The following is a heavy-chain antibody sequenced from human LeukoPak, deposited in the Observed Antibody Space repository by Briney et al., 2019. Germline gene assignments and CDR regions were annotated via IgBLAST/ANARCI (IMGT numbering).Heavy chain of an antibody. J-gene: IGHJ4*02. CDR3: VKGRISEDGLDF. Sequence: GGSLRLSCAASGFSFSRSAMTWVRQTPGKGLDWVSSISSSGNTYYADSVKGRFTISRDNSKNMLYLQMNSLRAEDTAVYYCVKGRISEDGLDFWGQGTLVTVSS. V-gene: IGHV3-23*01. D-gene: IGHD6-13*01. CDR2: ISSSGNT. CDR1: GFSFSRSA.